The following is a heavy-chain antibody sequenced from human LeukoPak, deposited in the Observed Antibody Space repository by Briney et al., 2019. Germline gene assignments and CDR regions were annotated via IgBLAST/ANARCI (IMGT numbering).Heavy chain of an antibody. CDR3: ARDPESSGYYYVCYFDY. J-gene: IGHJ4*02. CDR2: ISSSSSYI. Sequence: GGSLRLSCAASGFTFSSYSMNWVRQAPGKGLEWVSSISSSSSYIYYADSVKGRFTISRDNAKNSLYLQMNSLRAEDTAVYYCARDPESSGYYYVCYFDYWGQGTLVTVFS. D-gene: IGHD3-22*01. CDR1: GFTFSSYS. V-gene: IGHV3-21*01.